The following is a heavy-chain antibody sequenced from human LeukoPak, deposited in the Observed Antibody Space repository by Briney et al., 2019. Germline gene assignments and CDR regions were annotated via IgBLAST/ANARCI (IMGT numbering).Heavy chain of an antibody. V-gene: IGHV1-18*04. CDR3: ARGFTFGGGVKREYYFDY. Sequence: ASVKVSCKASGYTFTSYYMHWVRQAPGQGLEWMGWISAYNGNTNYAQKLQGRVTMTTDTSTSTAYMELRSLRSDDTAVYYCARGFTFGGGVKREYYFDYWGQGTLVTVSS. CDR2: ISAYNGNT. CDR1: GYTFTSYY. D-gene: IGHD3-16*01. J-gene: IGHJ4*02.